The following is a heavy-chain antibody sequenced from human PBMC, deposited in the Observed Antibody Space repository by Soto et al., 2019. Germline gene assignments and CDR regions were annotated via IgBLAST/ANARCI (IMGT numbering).Heavy chain of an antibody. V-gene: IGHV4-34*12. J-gene: IGHJ6*02. CDR2: IIHSEST. D-gene: IGHD1-26*01. Sequence: SETLSLTCAVYGGSFSAYYWSWVRQPPGKGLEWIGEIIHSESTKYNPSLKSRVTISVDTSKNQSSLKLSSVTAADTAVYYCARQRPTDGRWEFANYYGMDVWGQGTPVTVSS. CDR1: GGSFSAYY. CDR3: ARQRPTDGRWEFANYYGMDV.